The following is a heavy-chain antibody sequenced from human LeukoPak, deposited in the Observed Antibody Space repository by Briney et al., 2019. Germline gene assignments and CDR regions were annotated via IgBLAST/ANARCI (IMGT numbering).Heavy chain of an antibody. D-gene: IGHD6-19*01. Sequence: PSETLSLTCTVSAGSLSSYYWSWIRQPPGKGLEWIGHIYYSGSTNYNPSLKSRVTISVDTSKNQFSLNLSSVTAADTAVYYCARSRYSSGSPFDYWGQGTLVTVA. V-gene: IGHV4-59*08. CDR1: AGSLSSYY. J-gene: IGHJ4*02. CDR2: IYYSGST. CDR3: ARSRYSSGSPFDY.